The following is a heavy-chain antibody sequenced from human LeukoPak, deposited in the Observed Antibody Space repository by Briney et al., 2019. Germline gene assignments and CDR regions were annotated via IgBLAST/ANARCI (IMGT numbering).Heavy chain of an antibody. CDR1: GFTFSSYG. J-gene: IGHJ4*02. V-gene: IGHV3-30*18. CDR2: ILYDGSYK. CDR3: AKDAAHMKRPGHSSGQFDY. Sequence: GRSLRLSCAASGFTFSSYGMHWVRQAPGKGLEWVAVILYDGSYKYYGDSVKGRFTISRDNSKNTVHLHMNSLRAEDTAVYYCAKDAAHMKRPGHSSGQFDYWGQGTLVTVSS. D-gene: IGHD6-19*01.